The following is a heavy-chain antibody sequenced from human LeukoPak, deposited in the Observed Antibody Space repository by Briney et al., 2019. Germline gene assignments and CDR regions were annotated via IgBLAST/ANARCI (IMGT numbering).Heavy chain of an antibody. CDR1: GFTFSSYG. D-gene: IGHD4-17*01. CDR2: IRYDGSNK. J-gene: IGHJ4*02. V-gene: IGHV3-30*02. Sequence: GGSLRLSCAASGFTFSSYGMHWVRQAPGKGLEWVAFIRYDGSNKYYADSVKGRFTISRDNSKNTLYLQMNSLRAEDTAVYYCAKSRGSFYGDYFFDYWGQGTLVTVSS. CDR3: AKSRGSFYGDYFFDY.